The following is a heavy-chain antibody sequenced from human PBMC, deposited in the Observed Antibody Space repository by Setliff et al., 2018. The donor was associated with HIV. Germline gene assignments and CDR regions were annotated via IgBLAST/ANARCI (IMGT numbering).Heavy chain of an antibody. CDR1: GGTFSSYA. J-gene: IGHJ6*03. V-gene: IGHV1-69*13. D-gene: IGHD1-7*01. CDR3: ARVTTGTYYYYMDV. Sequence: GASVTVSCKASGGTFSSYAISWVRQAPGQGLEWMGGIIPIFGTANYAQKFQGRVTITADESTSTAYMELSSLRSEDTAVYYCARVTTGTYYYYMDVWGKGTTVTVSS. CDR2: IIPIFGTA.